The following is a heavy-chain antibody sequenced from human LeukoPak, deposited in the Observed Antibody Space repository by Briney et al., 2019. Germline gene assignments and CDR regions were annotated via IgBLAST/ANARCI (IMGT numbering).Heavy chain of an antibody. V-gene: IGHV3-48*03. J-gene: IGHJ4*02. Sequence: GGSLRLSCAVSGFTFSSYVMSWVRQAPGKGLEWVSYISSSGSTIYYADSVKGRFTISRDNAKNSLYLQMNSLRAEDTAVYYCARLSLVGATAGGFFFDYWGQGTLVTVSS. CDR1: GFTFSSYV. CDR3: ARLSLVGATAGGFFFDY. CDR2: ISSSGSTI. D-gene: IGHD1-26*01.